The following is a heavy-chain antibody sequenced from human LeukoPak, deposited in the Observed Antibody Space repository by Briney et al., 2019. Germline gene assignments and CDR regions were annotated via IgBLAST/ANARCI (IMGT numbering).Heavy chain of an antibody. D-gene: IGHD6-13*01. CDR2: IRYDGSNK. CDR3: ARGQQLERLLDY. J-gene: IGHJ4*02. Sequence: PGGSLRLSCAASGFTFSSYGMHCVRQAPGKGLEWVAFIRYDGSNKYYADSVKGRFTISRDNAKNSLYLQMNSLRAEDTAVYYCARGQQLERLLDYWGQGTLVTVSS. V-gene: IGHV3-30*02. CDR1: GFTFSSYG.